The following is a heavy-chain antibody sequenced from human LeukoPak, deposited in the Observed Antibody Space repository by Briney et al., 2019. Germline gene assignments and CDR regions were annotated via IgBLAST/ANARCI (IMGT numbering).Heavy chain of an antibody. CDR2: INEHGSEK. V-gene: IGHV3-7*01. CDR1: GFTFSSYW. D-gene: IGHD6-19*01. CDR3: ARDPEAGTADY. J-gene: IGHJ4*02. Sequence: GGSLRLSCAASGFTFSSYWMSWVRQAPGKGLEWVANINEHGSEKYYGDSVKGRFTISRDNAKNSLYLQMNSLRVEDTAVYYCARDPEAGTADYWGQGTLVTVSS.